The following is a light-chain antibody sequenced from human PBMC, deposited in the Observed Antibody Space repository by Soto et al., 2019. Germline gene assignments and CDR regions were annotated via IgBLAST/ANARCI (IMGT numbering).Light chain of an antibody. CDR3: HQRSEWLPWT. J-gene: IGKJ1*01. CDR1: QSVSSY. CDR2: DAS. V-gene: IGKV3-11*01. Sequence: SHSVATLSLYTGERATLSCRASQSVSSYLAWYQQKPGQAPRLLIYDASNRATGIPARFSGSGSGTDFTLTISCLEPADVAVYYCHQRSEWLPWTFGQGTKVDIK.